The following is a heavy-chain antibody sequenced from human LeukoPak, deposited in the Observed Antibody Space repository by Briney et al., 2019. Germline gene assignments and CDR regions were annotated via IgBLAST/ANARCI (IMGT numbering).Heavy chain of an antibody. Sequence: GGSLGLSCAASGFTFSSYAMSWVRQAPGKGLEWVSAISGSGGSTYYADSVKGRFTISRDNSKNTLYLQMNSLRAEDTAVYYCAKDLGDSSVYPPFYYYGMDVWAQGTTVTVSS. J-gene: IGHJ6*02. CDR2: ISGSGGST. D-gene: IGHD3-22*01. CDR3: AKDLGDSSVYPPFYYYGMDV. V-gene: IGHV3-23*01. CDR1: GFTFSSYA.